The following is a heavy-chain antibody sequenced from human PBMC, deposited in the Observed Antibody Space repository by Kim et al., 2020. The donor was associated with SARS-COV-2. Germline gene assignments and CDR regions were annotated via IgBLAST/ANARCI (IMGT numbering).Heavy chain of an antibody. CDR3: ARVRRIVVVVAATRRGPYYFDY. V-gene: IGHV4-34*01. D-gene: IGHD2-15*01. CDR2: INHSGST. Sequence: SETLSLTCAVYGGSFSGYYWSWIRQPPGKGLEWIGEINHSGSTNYNPSLKSRVTISADTSKNQFSLKLSSVTAADTAVYYCARVRRIVVVVAATRRGPYYFDYWGQGTLVTVSS. J-gene: IGHJ4*02. CDR1: GGSFSGYY.